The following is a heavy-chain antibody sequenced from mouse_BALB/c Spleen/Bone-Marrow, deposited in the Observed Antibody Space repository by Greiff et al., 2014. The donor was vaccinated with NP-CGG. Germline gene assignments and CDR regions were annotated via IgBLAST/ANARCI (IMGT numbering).Heavy chain of an antibody. J-gene: IGHJ3*01. CDR3: TRGWLLSWFAY. D-gene: IGHD2-3*01. CDR1: GYTFSDYN. V-gene: IGHV1S29*02. Sequence: SVKISCKASGYTFSDYNMHWVQQSHGKSLEWIGNIYPYNGGTGYNQKFKRKATLTVDNSSSTAYMELRSLTSEDSAVYHCTRGWLLSWFAYWGQGTLVTVSA. CDR2: IYPYNGGT.